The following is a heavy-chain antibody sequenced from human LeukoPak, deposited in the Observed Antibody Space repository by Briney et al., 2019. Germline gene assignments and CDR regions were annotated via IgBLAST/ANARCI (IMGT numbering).Heavy chain of an antibody. D-gene: IGHD5-18*01. CDR2: ISGSGGST. J-gene: IGHJ6*02. CDR3: AKDHNSGNTAMALSYGMDV. V-gene: IGHV3-23*01. Sequence: GGSLRLSCAASGFTFSSYAMSWVRQAPGKGLEWVSAISGSGGSTYYADSVKGRFTISRDNSKNTLYLQMNSLRAEDTAVYYCAKDHNSGNTAMALSYGMDVWGQGTTVTVSS. CDR1: GFTFSSYA.